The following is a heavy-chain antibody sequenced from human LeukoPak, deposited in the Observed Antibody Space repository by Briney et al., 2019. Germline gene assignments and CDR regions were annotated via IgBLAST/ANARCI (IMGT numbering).Heavy chain of an antibody. Sequence: SETLSLTCAVYGGSFSGYYWSWIRQPPGKGLEWIGEINHSGSTNYNPSLKSRVTISVDTSKNQFSLKLSSVTAADTAVYYCARGSDYGDYRPFDYWGQGTLVTVSS. CDR3: ARGSDYGDYRPFDY. V-gene: IGHV4-34*01. CDR1: GGSFSGYY. CDR2: INHSGST. D-gene: IGHD4-17*01. J-gene: IGHJ4*02.